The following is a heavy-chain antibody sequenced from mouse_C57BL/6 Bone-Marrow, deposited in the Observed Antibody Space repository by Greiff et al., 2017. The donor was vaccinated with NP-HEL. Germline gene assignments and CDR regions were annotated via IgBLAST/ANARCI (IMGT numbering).Heavy chain of an antibody. D-gene: IGHD1-1*01. V-gene: IGHV2-2*01. CDR1: GFSLTSYG. CDR2: IWSGGST. J-gene: IGHJ4*01. Sequence: VQLQESGPGLVQPSQSLSITCTVSGFSLTSYGVHWVRQSPGKGLEWLGVIWSGGSTDYNAAFISRLSISKDNSKSQVFFKMNSLQADDTAIYYWARKEDITTVVAPYAMDYWGQGTSVTVSS. CDR3: ARKEDITTVVAPYAMDY.